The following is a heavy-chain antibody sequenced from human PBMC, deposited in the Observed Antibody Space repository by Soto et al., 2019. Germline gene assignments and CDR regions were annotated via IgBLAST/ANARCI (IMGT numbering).Heavy chain of an antibody. CDR3: ARDIVVVQAPHTAGHYGMDV. CDR2: IIPIFGTA. Sequence: QVQLVQSGAEVKKPGSSVKVSCKASGGTFSSYAISWVRQAPGQGLEWMGGIIPIFGTANYAQKFQGRVTITADESTSTAYMELSSLRSEDTAVYYCARDIVVVQAPHTAGHYGMDVWDQGTTVTVSS. J-gene: IGHJ6*02. CDR1: GGTFSSYA. D-gene: IGHD2-2*01. V-gene: IGHV1-69*01.